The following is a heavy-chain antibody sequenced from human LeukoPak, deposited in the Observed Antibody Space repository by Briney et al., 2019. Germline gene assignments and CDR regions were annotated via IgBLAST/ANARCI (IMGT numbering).Heavy chain of an antibody. CDR2: INHSGST. V-gene: IGHV4-34*01. CDR3: AREGNGGKVVAFDI. Sequence: PSETLSLTCAVYGGSFSGYYWSWIRQPPGKGLEWIGEINHSGSTNYNPPLKSRVTISVDTSKNQFSLKLSSVTAADTAVYYCAREGNGGKVVAFDIWGQGTMVTVSS. J-gene: IGHJ3*02. CDR1: GGSFSGYY. D-gene: IGHD4-23*01.